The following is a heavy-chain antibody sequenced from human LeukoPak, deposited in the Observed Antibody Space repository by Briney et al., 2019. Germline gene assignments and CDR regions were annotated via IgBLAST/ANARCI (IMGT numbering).Heavy chain of an antibody. CDR1: GYTFTSYG. V-gene: IGHV1-18*01. D-gene: IGHD3-22*01. Sequence: ASVKVSCKASGYTFTSYGISWVRQAPGQGLEWMGWISAYNGNTNYAQKLQGRVTMTTDTSTSTAYMELRSLRSDDTAVYYCARGPAAVGTLPGLLLLYNWFDPWGQGTLVTVSS. J-gene: IGHJ5*02. CDR2: ISAYNGNT. CDR3: ARGPAAVGTLPGLLLLYNWFDP.